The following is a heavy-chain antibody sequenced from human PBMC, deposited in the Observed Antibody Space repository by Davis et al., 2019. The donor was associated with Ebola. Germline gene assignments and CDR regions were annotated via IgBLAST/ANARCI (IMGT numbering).Heavy chain of an antibody. V-gene: IGHV3-7*04. Sequence: GGSLRLSCAASGFTFSSYWMSWVRQAPGKGLEWVANIKQDGSEKYYVDSVKGRFTISRDNAKNSLYLQMNSWRAEDTAVYYCGRVLGEDFWSGYYSSWGREPWSPSPQ. D-gene: IGHD3-3*01. CDR2: IKQDGSEK. CDR3: GRVLGEDFWSGYYSS. J-gene: IGHJ5*02. CDR1: GFTFSSYW.